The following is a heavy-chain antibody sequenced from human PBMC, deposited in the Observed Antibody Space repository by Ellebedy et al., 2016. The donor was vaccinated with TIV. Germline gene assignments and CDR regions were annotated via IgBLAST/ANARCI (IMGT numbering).Heavy chain of an antibody. J-gene: IGHJ4*02. CDR3: ARDAGTGIAAAGSD. CDR2: IYSGGST. Sequence: GESLKISCAASGFTFSSYAMSWVRQAPGKGLEWVSVIYSGGSTYYADSVKGRFTISRDNSKNTLYLQMNSLRAEDTAVYYCARDAGTGIAAAGSDWGQGTLVTVSS. CDR1: GFTFSSYA. D-gene: IGHD6-13*01. V-gene: IGHV3-53*01.